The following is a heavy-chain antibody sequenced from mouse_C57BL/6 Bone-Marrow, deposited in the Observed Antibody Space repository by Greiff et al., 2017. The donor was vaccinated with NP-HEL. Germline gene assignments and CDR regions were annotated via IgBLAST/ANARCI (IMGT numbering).Heavy chain of an antibody. D-gene: IGHD2-4*01. V-gene: IGHV1-82*01. CDR2: IYPGDGDT. Sequence: QVQLQQSGPELVKPGASVKISCKASGYAFSSSWMNWVKQRPGKGLEWIGRIYPGDGDTNYNGKFKGKATLTADKSSNTAYMQLSSLTSEDSAVYFCAREDYDYEVDVWGTGTTVTVSS. CDR3: AREDYDYEVDV. J-gene: IGHJ1*03. CDR1: GYAFSSSW.